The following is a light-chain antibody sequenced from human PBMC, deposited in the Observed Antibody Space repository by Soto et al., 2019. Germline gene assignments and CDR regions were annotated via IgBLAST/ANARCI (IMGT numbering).Light chain of an antibody. V-gene: IGKV1-39*01. Sequence: DIQLTQSPTSLSASVGDRITITCRASQSINNYLNWYQHKPGKAPRLLIFAASNLETGVTSRFSGSGSGTYFTPSVNDLQPEDFATYYCQQTYITPPWTFGQGTKVEI. J-gene: IGKJ1*01. CDR1: QSINNY. CDR2: AAS. CDR3: QQTYITPPWT.